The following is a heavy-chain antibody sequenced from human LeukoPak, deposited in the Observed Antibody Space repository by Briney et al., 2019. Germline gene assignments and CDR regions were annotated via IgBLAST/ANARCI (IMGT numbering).Heavy chain of an antibody. CDR2: IYYTGST. CDR1: GDSISSYY. V-gene: IGHV4-59*01. Sequence: SETLSLTCTVSGDSISSYYWSWIRQPPGKGLEWIGCIYYTGSTNYNPSLKSRVTISVDTSKNQFSLKLSSVTAADTAVYYCARVPYYYYMDVWGKGTTVTVSS. J-gene: IGHJ6*03. CDR3: ARVPYYYYMDV.